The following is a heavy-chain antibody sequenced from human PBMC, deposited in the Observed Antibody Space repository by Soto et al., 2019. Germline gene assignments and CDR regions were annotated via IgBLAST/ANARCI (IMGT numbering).Heavy chain of an antibody. Sequence: SETLSLTCTVSGGSISSYYWSWIRQPPGKGLEWIGYIYYSGSTNYNPSLKSRVTISVDTSKNQLSLKLSSVTAADTAVYYCARGSDIVVVPAAMGFDYWGQGTLVTVSS. CDR2: IYYSGST. CDR1: GGSISSYY. J-gene: IGHJ4*02. V-gene: IGHV4-59*08. CDR3: ARGSDIVVVPAAMGFDY. D-gene: IGHD2-2*01.